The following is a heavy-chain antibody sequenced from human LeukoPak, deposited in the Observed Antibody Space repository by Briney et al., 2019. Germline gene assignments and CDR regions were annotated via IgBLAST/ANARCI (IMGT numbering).Heavy chain of an antibody. Sequence: ASVTVSCKASGYSFTSYGITWVRQAPGQGLEWMGWISAYNGNTNYAQLLQGRVTVTTDTSTSTAYMELRSLRSDDTAVYYCARDCDRSGYYCYWGQGTLVTVSS. CDR2: ISAYNGNT. D-gene: IGHD3-22*01. J-gene: IGHJ4*02. V-gene: IGHV1-18*01. CDR1: GYSFTSYG. CDR3: ARDCDRSGYYCY.